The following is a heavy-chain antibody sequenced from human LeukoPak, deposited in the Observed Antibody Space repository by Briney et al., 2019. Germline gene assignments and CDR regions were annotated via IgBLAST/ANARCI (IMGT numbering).Heavy chain of an antibody. CDR3: AKDLRDSSSWSGY. Sequence: GGSLRLSCAASGFTFSSYGMHWVRQAPGKGLEWVAFIRYDGSNKYYADSVKGRFTISRDNSKNTLYLQMNSLRAEDTAVYYCAKDLRDSSSWSGYWGQGTLVTVSS. J-gene: IGHJ4*02. CDR2: IRYDGSNK. D-gene: IGHD6-13*01. V-gene: IGHV3-30*02. CDR1: GFTFSSYG.